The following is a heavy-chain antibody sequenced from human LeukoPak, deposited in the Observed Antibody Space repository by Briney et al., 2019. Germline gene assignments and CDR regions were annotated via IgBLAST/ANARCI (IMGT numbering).Heavy chain of an antibody. Sequence: GGPLRLSCAASGFTYSSYAMSWVRQAPGKGLEWVSAISSSGGSTYYADSVKGRFTISRDNSKNTLFLQMNSLRAEDTAVYYCAKGESNWDYYFXYWGQGTXVT. CDR3: AKGESNWDYYFXY. V-gene: IGHV3-23*01. CDR2: ISSSGGST. D-gene: IGHD7-27*01. J-gene: IGHJ4*02. CDR1: GFTYSSYA.